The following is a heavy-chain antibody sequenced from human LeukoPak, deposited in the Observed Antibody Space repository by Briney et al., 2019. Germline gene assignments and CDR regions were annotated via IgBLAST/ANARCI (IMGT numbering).Heavy chain of an antibody. CDR3: ARDAAVAGAVNWFDP. CDR1: GFTFSTYT. CDR2: ISYDGSYK. J-gene: IGHJ5*02. Sequence: GGSLRLSCAASGFTFSTYTMHWVRQAPGKGLEWVAVISYDGSYKYYADSVKGRFTISRDTSKNTLYLQMNSLRAEDTAVYYCARDAAVAGAVNWFDPWGQGTLVTVSS. D-gene: IGHD6-19*01. V-gene: IGHV3-30-3*01.